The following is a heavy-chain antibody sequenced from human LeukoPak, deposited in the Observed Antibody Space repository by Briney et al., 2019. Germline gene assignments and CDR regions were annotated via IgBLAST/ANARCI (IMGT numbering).Heavy chain of an antibody. V-gene: IGHV4-59*01. Sequence: SETLSLTCTVSGGSISSYYWSWIRQPPGKGLEWIGYIYYSGRTNYNPSLKSRVTISVDTSKNQFSLKLSSVTAADTAVYYCARGSDSSGYLFDYWGQGTLVTVSS. CDR1: GGSISSYY. CDR3: ARGSDSSGYLFDY. CDR2: IYYSGRT. D-gene: IGHD3-22*01. J-gene: IGHJ4*02.